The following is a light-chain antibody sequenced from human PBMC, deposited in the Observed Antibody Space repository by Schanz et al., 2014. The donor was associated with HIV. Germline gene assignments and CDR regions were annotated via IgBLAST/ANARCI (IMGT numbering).Light chain of an antibody. J-gene: IGKJ3*01. CDR3: QQTATTPLLT. CDR1: QDISNY. CDR2: VSS. Sequence: DIQMTQFPSSLSASVGDRVTITCRASQDISNYLAWYQQKPGKAPKLLIFVSSILQSGVPSRFRGSGSGTDFTLTITSLQPEDFATYYCQQTATTPLLTFGPGTRVEIK. V-gene: IGKV1-39*01.